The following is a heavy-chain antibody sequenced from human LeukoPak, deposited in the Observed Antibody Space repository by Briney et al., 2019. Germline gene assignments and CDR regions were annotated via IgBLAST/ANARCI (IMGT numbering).Heavy chain of an antibody. CDR2: ISSSGRNI. D-gene: IGHD3-22*01. CDR1: GFTFSDYY. V-gene: IGHV3-11*01. CDR3: ARGYYDPVPFDY. Sequence: GGSLRLSCAASGFTFSDYYMSWLRQAPGKGLEWVSYISSSGRNIYYADSVKGRFTISRDNAKDSLYLQMNSLRVEDTAVYYCARGYYDPVPFDYWGQGTLVTVSS. J-gene: IGHJ4*02.